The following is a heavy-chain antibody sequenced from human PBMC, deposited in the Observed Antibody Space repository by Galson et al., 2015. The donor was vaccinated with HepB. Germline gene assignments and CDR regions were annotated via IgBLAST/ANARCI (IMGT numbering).Heavy chain of an antibody. CDR2: ISSSSSTI. D-gene: IGHD3-10*01. J-gene: IGHJ4*02. Sequence: SLRLSCAASGFTFNSYSMNWVRQAPGKGLEWVSYISSSSSTIYYADSVKGRFTISRDNAKNSLYLQMNSLRDEDTAVYYCARSLGRRGVDPQPYYFDYWGQGTLVTVSS. V-gene: IGHV3-48*02. CDR1: GFTFNSYS. CDR3: ARSLGRRGVDPQPYYFDY.